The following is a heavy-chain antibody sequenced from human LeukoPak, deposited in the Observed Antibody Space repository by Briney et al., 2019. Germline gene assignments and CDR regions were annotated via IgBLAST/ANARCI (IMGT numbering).Heavy chain of an antibody. CDR1: GGSITSYY. D-gene: IGHD6-13*01. J-gene: IGHJ4*02. CDR3: ARGGYLIAAIGDY. Sequence: PSETLSLTCTVSGGSITSYYWSWIRQPPGKGLEWIGYIYYSGTTNYNPSLKSRVTMSVDTSKNQFSLKLSSVTAADTAVYYCARGGYLIAAIGDYWGQGTLVTVSS. V-gene: IGHV4-59*12. CDR2: IYYSGTT.